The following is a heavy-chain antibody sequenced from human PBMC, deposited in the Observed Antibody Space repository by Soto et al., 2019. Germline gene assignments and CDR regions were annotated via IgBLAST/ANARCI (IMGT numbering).Heavy chain of an antibody. CDR1: GFTFGDYA. CDR3: NRDIMYDIPDV. CDR2: IRSKAYGGTT. J-gene: IGHJ6*02. V-gene: IGHV3-49*04. Sequence: GGSLRLSCTASGFTFGDYAMSWVRQAPGKGLEWVGFIRSKAYGGTTEYAASVKGRFTISRDDSKSIAYLQMNSLKTEDTAVYYCNRDIMYDIPDVWGQGTTVTVSS. D-gene: IGHD2-8*01.